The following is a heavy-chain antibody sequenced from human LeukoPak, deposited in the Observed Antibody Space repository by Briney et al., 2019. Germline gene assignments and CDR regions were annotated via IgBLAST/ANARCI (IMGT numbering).Heavy chain of an antibody. CDR3: AKDTYGDYDGDYYYYGMDV. CDR2: ISGSGGST. CDR1: GFTFSSYA. V-gene: IGHV3-23*01. Sequence: GGSLRLSCAASGFTFSSYAMSWVRQAPGKGLEWVSAISGSGGSTYYADSVKGRFTISRDNSKNTLYLQMNSLRAEDTAVYYCAKDTYGDYDGDYYYYGMDVWGQGITVTVSS. D-gene: IGHD4-17*01. J-gene: IGHJ6*02.